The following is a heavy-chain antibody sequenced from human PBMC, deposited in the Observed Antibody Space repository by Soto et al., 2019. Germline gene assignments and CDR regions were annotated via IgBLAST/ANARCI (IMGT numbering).Heavy chain of an antibody. CDR3: ARGIYLKDGLDF. V-gene: IGHV3-74*01. CDR2: INTDGSTT. CDR1: EFTFNNYW. Sequence: EVQLVESGGGLVQPGGSLRLSCAASEFTFNNYWMHWVRQVPGKGLEWVSRINTDGSTTNYADSVMGRFTISRDNADNRVYRQVNSLRADDTAVYYGARGIYLKDGLDFWGQGATVTVSS. J-gene: IGHJ6*02. D-gene: IGHD3-3*02.